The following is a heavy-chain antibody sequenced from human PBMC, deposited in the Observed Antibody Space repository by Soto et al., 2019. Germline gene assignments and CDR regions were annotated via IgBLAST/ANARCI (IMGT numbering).Heavy chain of an antibody. CDR3: VREDMSGTYYFDY. CDR1: GGSVSSESHF. V-gene: IGHV4-61*01. J-gene: IGHJ4*02. CDR2: VYRTGIT. Sequence: SETLSLTCTVSGGSVSSESHFWTWIRQPPGKGLEWIGYVYRTGITNSNPALTSQVTVSADRSKNQFSLTLRSVTAADTAVYYCVREDMSGTYYFDYWGPGIQVTVSS. D-gene: IGHD1-26*01.